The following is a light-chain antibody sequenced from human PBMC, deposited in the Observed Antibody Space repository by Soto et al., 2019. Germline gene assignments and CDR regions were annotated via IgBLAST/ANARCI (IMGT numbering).Light chain of an antibody. V-gene: IGLV6-57*03. CDR3: QSHDSSNRGV. J-gene: IGLJ2*01. CDR2: EDN. Sequence: FMLTQPHSVSESPGKTVTISCTRSSGSIASNYVQWYQQRPGSAPTTVIYEDNQRPSGVPDRFSGSIDSSSNSASLTISGLKTEDEADYYCQSHDSSNRGVCGGGTKLTVL. CDR1: SGSIASNY.